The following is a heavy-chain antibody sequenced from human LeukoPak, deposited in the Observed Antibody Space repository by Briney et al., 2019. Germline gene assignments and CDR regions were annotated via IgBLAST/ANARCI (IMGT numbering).Heavy chain of an antibody. J-gene: IGHJ4*02. CDR2: MWYDGSNK. CDR1: GFTFNSYG. Sequence: PGGSLRLSCAASGFTFNSYGMHWVRQAPGKGLEWVAVMWYDGSNKYYADSVKGRFTISRDNSKNTLYLQMNSLRAEDTAVYYCAKEKGTYYYDSSGYYDYWGQGTLVTVSS. V-gene: IGHV3-30*02. CDR3: AKEKGTYYYDSSGYYDY. D-gene: IGHD3-22*01.